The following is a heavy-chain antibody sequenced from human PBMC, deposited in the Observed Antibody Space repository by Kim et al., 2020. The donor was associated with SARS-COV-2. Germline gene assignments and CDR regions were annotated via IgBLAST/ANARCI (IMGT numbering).Heavy chain of an antibody. CDR2: IIPIFGTA. CDR1: GGTFSSYA. V-gene: IGHV1-69*13. CDR3: ARVETWSGSSSYYFDY. D-gene: IGHD6-6*01. Sequence: SVKVSCKASGGTFSSYAISWVRQAPGQGLEWMGGIIPIFGTANYAQKFQGRVTITADESTSTAYMELSSLRSEDTAVYYCARVETWSGSSSYYFDYWGQGTLVTVSS. J-gene: IGHJ4*02.